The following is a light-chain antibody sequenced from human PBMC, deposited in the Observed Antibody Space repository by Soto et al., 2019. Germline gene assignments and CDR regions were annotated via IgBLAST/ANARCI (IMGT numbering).Light chain of an antibody. V-gene: IGKV3-20*01. CDR3: QQYGRSPPYT. CDR2: GGS. J-gene: IGKJ2*01. CDR1: QSIHNMY. Sequence: EVVLTQSPDTLSLSPGETATLSCRASQSIHNMYLGWYQQKSGQAPRLLIYGGSTRATGIPDRFSGSGSGTDFTLTISRLEPEDFAVYYCQQYGRSPPYTFGQGTKLEIK.